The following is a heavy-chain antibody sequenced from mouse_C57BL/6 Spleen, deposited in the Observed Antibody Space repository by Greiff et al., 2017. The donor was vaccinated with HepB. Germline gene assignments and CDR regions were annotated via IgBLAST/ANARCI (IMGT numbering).Heavy chain of an antibody. CDR2: ISNLAYSI. Sequence: EVMLVESGGGLVQPGGSLKLSCAASGFTFSDYGMAWVRQAPRKGPEWVAFISNLAYSIYYADTVTGRFTISRENAKNTLYLEMSSLRSEDTAMYYCARRILNYYGSSYWYFDVWGTGTTVTVSS. CDR3: ARRILNYYGSSYWYFDV. V-gene: IGHV5-15*04. J-gene: IGHJ1*03. D-gene: IGHD1-1*01. CDR1: GFTFSDYG.